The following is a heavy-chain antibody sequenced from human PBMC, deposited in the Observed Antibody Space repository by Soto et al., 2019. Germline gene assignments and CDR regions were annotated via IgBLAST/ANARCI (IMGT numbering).Heavy chain of an antibody. CDR3: ARAYEGDYFDY. J-gene: IGHJ4*02. V-gene: IGHV3-30-3*01. CDR1: GFTFSSSA. CDR2: ISYDGSNK. Sequence: QVQLVESGGGVVQPGRSLRLSCAASGFTFSSSAMHWVRQAPGKGLEWVAVISYDGSNKYYADSVKGRFTISRDNSKNTLYLHMNSLRAEDTAVYYCARAYEGDYFDYWGQGTLVTVSS. D-gene: IGHD3-16*01.